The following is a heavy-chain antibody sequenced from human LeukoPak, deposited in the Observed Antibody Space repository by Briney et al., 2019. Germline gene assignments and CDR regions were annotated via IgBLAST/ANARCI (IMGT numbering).Heavy chain of an antibody. CDR3: ARAKRDYFENSGYETYYNFMDV. D-gene: IGHD3-22*01. V-gene: IGHV4-38-2*02. Sequence: PSGTLSLTCTVSGCSISSDCYWAWVRPSSGNGLEGCGAIYRNGDTYYNPSLKSRVTISLVPCNNQFSLRLIPETAADTAVYYCARAKRDYFENSGYETYYNFMDVWVKASTVTDSS. CDR2: IYRNGDT. CDR1: GCSISSDCY. J-gene: IGHJ6*03.